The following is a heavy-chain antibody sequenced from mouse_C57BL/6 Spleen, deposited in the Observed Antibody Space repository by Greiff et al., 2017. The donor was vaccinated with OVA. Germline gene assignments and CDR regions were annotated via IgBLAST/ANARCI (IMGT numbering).Heavy chain of an antibody. CDR2: ISHGGGGT. J-gene: IGHJ3*01. V-gene: IGHV5-12*01. D-gene: IGHD3-3*01. CDR1: GFTFTDYY. CDR3: ARRGGPGACFAY. Sequence: EVKLVESGGGLVQPGASLKLSCAASGFTFTDYYMYWVRQTPEKRLEWVAYISHGGGGTYYPDTVKGRFTLTRDNSKNTLYLQMSRLKSEDTAMYYCARRGGPGACFAYWGQGTLVTVSA.